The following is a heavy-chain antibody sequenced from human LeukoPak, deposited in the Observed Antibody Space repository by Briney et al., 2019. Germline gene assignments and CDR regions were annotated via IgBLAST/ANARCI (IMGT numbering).Heavy chain of an antibody. J-gene: IGHJ4*02. CDR1: GGSISSYY. CDR3: ARDRDGSGSYPFDY. D-gene: IGHD3-10*01. V-gene: IGHV4-59*12. CDR2: IYYSGST. Sequence: SETLSLTCTVSGGSISSYYWSWIRQPPGKGLEWIGYIYYSGSTNYNPSLKSRVTISVDKSKNQFSLKLSSVTAADTAVYYCARDRDGSGSYPFDYWGQGTLVTVSS.